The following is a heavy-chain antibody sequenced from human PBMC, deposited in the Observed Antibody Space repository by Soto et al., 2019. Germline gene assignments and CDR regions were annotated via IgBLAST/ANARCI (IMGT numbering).Heavy chain of an antibody. V-gene: IGHV4-34*01. J-gene: IGHJ6*02. D-gene: IGHD6-13*01. Sequence: SETLSLTCAVYGGSFSGYYWSWIRQPPGKGLEWIGEINYSGSTNYNPSLKSRVTISVDTSKNQFSLKLSSVTAADTAVYYCARVMVAAAGMHSPSYYYYGMDVWGQGTTVTVSS. CDR3: ARVMVAAAGMHSPSYYYYGMDV. CDR2: INYSGST. CDR1: GGSFSGYY.